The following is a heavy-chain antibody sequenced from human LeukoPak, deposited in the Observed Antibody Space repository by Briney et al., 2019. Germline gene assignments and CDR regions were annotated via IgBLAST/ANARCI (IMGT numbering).Heavy chain of an antibody. CDR3: ARDKDSNFD. CDR1: GGSISSGNYY. Sequence: SQTLSLTCTVSGGSISSGNYYWSWIRQPAGKGLEWIGRIYSSGGTNYNPSLKSRVTISVDTSKNQFSLRLSSVTTADTAVYYCARDKDSNFDWGQGILVTVSS. D-gene: IGHD1-7*01. V-gene: IGHV4-61*02. CDR2: IYSSGGT. J-gene: IGHJ4*02.